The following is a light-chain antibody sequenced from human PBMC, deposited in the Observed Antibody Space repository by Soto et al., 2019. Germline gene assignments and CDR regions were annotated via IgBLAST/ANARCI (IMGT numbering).Light chain of an antibody. Sequence: QSVLTQPASVSGSPGQWITISCTGTSSDVGGYKYVSWYQQHPGKAPKLIIYEVTNRPSGVSNRFSGSKSGNTASLTISGLQAEDEADYYCSSYTSSRSRVFGGGTKVTVL. CDR1: SSDVGGYKY. J-gene: IGLJ2*01. CDR3: SSYTSSRSRV. V-gene: IGLV2-14*01. CDR2: EVT.